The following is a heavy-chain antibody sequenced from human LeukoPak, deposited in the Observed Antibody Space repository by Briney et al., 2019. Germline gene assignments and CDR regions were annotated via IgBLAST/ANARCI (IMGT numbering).Heavy chain of an antibody. CDR3: ARGVRDYDFWSGYPYYYMDV. CDR1: GGSFSGYY. Sequence: SETLSLTCAVYGGSFSGYYWSWIRQPPGKGLEWIGEINHSGSTNYNPSLKSRVTISVDTSKNQFSLKLSSVTAADTAVYYCARGVRDYDFWSGYPYYYMDVWGKGTTVTVSS. CDR2: INHSGST. D-gene: IGHD3-3*01. V-gene: IGHV4-34*01. J-gene: IGHJ6*03.